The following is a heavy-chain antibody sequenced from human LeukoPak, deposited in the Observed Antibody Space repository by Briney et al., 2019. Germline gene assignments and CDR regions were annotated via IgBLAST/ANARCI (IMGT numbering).Heavy chain of an antibody. Sequence: SETLSLTCTVSGGSMSPYHWSWIRQPPGKGLEWTGYIYCSGSTNYNPSLKSRVTISVDTSKNQFSLKLSSVTAADTAMYYCARAVSGRFDYWGQGTLVTVPS. CDR2: IYCSGST. CDR1: GGSMSPYH. D-gene: IGHD6-19*01. CDR3: ARAVSGRFDY. V-gene: IGHV4-59*08. J-gene: IGHJ4*02.